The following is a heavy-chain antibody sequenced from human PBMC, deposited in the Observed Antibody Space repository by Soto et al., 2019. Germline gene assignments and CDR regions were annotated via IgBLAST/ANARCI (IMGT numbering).Heavy chain of an antibody. CDR2: IYYSGST. V-gene: IGHV4-31*03. J-gene: IGHJ4*02. D-gene: IGHD3-10*01. Sequence: SETLSLTCTVSGGSISSGGYYWSWIRQHPGKGLEWIGYIYYSGSTYYNPSLKSRVTISVDTSKNQFSLKLSSVTAADTAVYYCAGLLWFGEWAYFDYWGQGTLVTVSS. CDR3: AGLLWFGEWAYFDY. CDR1: GGSISSGGYY.